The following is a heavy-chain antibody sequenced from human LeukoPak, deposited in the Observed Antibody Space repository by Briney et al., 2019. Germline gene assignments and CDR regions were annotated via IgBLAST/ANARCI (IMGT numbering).Heavy chain of an antibody. Sequence: SETLSLTCTFSGGSISSYHWNWIRQTLGKGLECSGYMYYTGVSNYNPSLKSRVAISVDSSKNQFSLKVTSVTAADTAIYYCTTIKRGDIFGYFDFWGQGALVTVSS. CDR2: MYYTGVS. CDR1: GGSISSYH. CDR3: TTIKRGDIFGYFDF. J-gene: IGHJ4*02. D-gene: IGHD5-18*01. V-gene: IGHV4-59*01.